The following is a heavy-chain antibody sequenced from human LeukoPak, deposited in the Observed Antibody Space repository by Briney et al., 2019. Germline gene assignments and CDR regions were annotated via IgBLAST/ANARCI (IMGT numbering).Heavy chain of an antibody. Sequence: PGGSLRLYCAASGFTFSGYTMSWVRQAPGKGLEWVSGISHSGGTTDYADSVKGRFTISRDNSRNTLYVQMNSLRVEDTAIYYCATLGGGDGYWGQGTLVTVSS. CDR2: ISHSGGTT. CDR1: GFTFSGYT. J-gene: IGHJ4*02. V-gene: IGHV3-23*01. D-gene: IGHD3-16*01. CDR3: ATLGGGDGY.